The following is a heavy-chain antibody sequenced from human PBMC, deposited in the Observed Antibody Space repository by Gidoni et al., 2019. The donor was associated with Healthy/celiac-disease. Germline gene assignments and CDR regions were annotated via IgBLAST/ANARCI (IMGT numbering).Heavy chain of an antibody. Sequence: QVQLVQSGAELKKPGASVRVSCKASGYTFTSYGISWVRQALGRGLEWMGWISAYNGNTNYAQKLQVRVTMTTDTSTSTAYMELRSLRSDDTAVYYCARDRMSSSSGRAFDPWGQGTLVTVSS. V-gene: IGHV1-18*01. D-gene: IGHD6-6*01. CDR2: ISAYNGNT. J-gene: IGHJ5*02. CDR1: GYTFTSYG. CDR3: ARDRMSSSSGRAFDP.